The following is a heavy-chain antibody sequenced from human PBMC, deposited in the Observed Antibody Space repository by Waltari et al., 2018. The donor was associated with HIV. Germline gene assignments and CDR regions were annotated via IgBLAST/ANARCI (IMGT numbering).Heavy chain of an antibody. V-gene: IGHV1-18*01. J-gene: IGHJ3*02. Sequence: QVQLVHSGAEVKRPGASVKVCCKTSGYTFCGRGLSWVRQAPGQGLEWMGWISSSNINTKYAQNFLGRVTMTTDTSTNTAYLELRSLRSDDTAVYYCVKEGYCSGGSCYSGSLDIWGQGTKVTVSS. CDR3: VKEGYCSGGSCYSGSLDI. D-gene: IGHD2-15*01. CDR2: ISSSNINT. CDR1: GYTFCGRG.